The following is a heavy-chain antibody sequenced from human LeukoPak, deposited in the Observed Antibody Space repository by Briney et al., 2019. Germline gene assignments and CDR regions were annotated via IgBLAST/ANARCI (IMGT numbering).Heavy chain of an antibody. CDR2: SFYSGTT. Sequence: SETLSLTCTVSGGSISNYYWSWIRQPPGKGLEWIGYSFYSGTTNYNPSLKSRVTISVDTSKNQFSLKLSSVTAADTAVYYCARDRVVAAAGIGYFDYWGQGTLVTVSS. CDR3: ARDRVVAAAGIGYFDY. V-gene: IGHV4-59*01. CDR1: GGSISNYY. D-gene: IGHD6-13*01. J-gene: IGHJ4*02.